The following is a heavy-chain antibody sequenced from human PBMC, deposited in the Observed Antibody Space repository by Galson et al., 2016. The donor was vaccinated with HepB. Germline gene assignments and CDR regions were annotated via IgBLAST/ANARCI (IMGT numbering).Heavy chain of an antibody. J-gene: IGHJ3*02. V-gene: IGHV4-59*11. D-gene: IGHD1-26*01. Sequence: SETLSLTCAVSGGSISSHYWSWIRQPPGKGLECLGYIYSSGRTNYNPSLKNRVTMSVDASKNQSSLKLSSVTAADTAVYYCAGDTSGVGDSNAFDIWGQGTMVIVSS. CDR1: GGSISSHY. CDR2: IYSSGRT. CDR3: AGDTSGVGDSNAFDI.